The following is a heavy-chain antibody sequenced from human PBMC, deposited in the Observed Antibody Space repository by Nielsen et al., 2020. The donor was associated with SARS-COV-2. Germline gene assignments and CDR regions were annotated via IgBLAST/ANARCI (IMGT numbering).Heavy chain of an antibody. D-gene: IGHD5-12*01. J-gene: IGHJ4*02. CDR2: ISASSANI. V-gene: IGHV3-48*02. CDR3: ASDPSYASSWLHYFDF. CDR1: GFSFTYYT. Sequence: GESLKISCAASGFSFTYYTMNWVRQAPGKGLEWVVYISASSANIHYAASVNGRFTVSRDNAKNSLYLQMNNLRDEDTAVYYCASDPSYASSWLHYFDFWGQGTLVTVSS.